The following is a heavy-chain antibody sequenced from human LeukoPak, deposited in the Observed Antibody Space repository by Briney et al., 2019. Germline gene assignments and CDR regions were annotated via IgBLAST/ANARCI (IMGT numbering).Heavy chain of an antibody. D-gene: IGHD5-18*01. CDR2: IYYSGST. J-gene: IGHJ4*02. V-gene: IGHV4-59*11. Sequence: SETLSLTCTVSGGSISSHYWSWIRQPPGKGLEWTGYIYYSGSTNYNPSLKSRVTISVDTSKNQFSLKLSSVTAADAAVYYCARENVDTLFFDYWGQGTLVTVSS. CDR3: ARENVDTLFFDY. CDR1: GGSISSHY.